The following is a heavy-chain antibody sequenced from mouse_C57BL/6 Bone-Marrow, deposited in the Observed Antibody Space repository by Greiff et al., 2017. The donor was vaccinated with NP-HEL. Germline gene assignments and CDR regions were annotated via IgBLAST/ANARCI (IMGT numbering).Heavy chain of an antibody. J-gene: IGHJ3*01. CDR1: GYTFTSYW. Sequence: QVQLQQPGAELVKPGASVKLSCKASGYTFTSYWMHWVKQRPGRGLEWIGRIDPNSGGTKYNEKFKSKATLTVDKPSSPAYMQLSSLTSEDSAVYYCARNFYYYGSSPAWFAYWGQGTLVTVSA. V-gene: IGHV1-72*01. D-gene: IGHD1-1*01. CDR2: IDPNSGGT. CDR3: ARNFYYYGSSPAWFAY.